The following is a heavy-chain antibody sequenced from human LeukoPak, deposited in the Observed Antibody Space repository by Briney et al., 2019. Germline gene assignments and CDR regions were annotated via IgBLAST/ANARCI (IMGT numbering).Heavy chain of an antibody. CDR1: GFTFTNYW. J-gene: IGHJ4*02. V-gene: IGHV3-7*01. CDR3: ARDPGSSAFDY. CDR2: INQDESVK. Sequence: GSLRLSFAASGFTFTNYWMTWVRQAPGKGLEFVANINQDESVKNYVDSVKGRFTISRDNAENSLHLQMNSLRVEDTAVYYCARDPGSSAFDYWGQGTLVTVSS. D-gene: IGHD5/OR15-5a*01.